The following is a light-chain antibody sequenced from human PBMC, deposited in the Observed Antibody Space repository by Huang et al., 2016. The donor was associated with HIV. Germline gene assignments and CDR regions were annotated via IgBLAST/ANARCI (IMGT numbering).Light chain of an antibody. J-gene: IGKJ3*01. Sequence: EIVMTQSPATLSVSPGERATLSCRASQRVSSNLAWYQQKPGQAHRLLIYGASTRATGIPARFSGSGSGTEFTLTISSLQSEDFAVYYCQQYNNWPGTFGPGTKVDIK. CDR3: QQYNNWPGT. CDR1: QRVSSN. CDR2: GAS. V-gene: IGKV3-15*01.